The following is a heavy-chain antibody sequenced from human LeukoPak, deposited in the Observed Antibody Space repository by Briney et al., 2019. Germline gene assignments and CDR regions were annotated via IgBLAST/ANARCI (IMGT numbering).Heavy chain of an antibody. J-gene: IGHJ3*01. Sequence: GEPLKISCKVSWISFPSHCIGWVRQMPGTGVEWMGIIYPGDSGPTYSPSFQGQVTISVDKSINTAYLQCSSLQASETAMYYYGMSGDTVPLQGHVFDVWGQGTMVTVST. D-gene: IGHD1-26*01. V-gene: IGHV5-51*06. CDR1: WISFPSHC. CDR2: IYPGDSGP. CDR3: GMSGDTVPLQGHVFDV.